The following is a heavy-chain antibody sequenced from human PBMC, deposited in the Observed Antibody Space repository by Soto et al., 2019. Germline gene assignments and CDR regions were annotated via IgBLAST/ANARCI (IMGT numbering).Heavy chain of an antibody. CDR2: IGIGSSTT. CDR1: GFTFRNYG. CDR3: ARDQLYYNDISGRPLNAFDV. J-gene: IGHJ3*01. V-gene: IGHV3-48*01. D-gene: IGHD3-22*01. Sequence: PGGSLRLSCAASGFTFRNYGMNWVRQAPGKGLEWVSYIGIGSSTTYYADSVKGRFTISRDNAKNPLYLQMNSLRAEDTAVYYCARDQLYYNDISGRPLNAFDVWGQGTMVTVSS.